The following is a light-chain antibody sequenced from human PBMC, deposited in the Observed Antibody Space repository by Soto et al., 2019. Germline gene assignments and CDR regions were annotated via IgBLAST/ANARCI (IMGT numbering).Light chain of an antibody. CDR2: GAS. V-gene: IGKV3-20*01. CDR1: QSVSSSY. J-gene: IGKJ1*01. Sequence: EIVLTQSPGTLSLSPGERDTLSCRASQSVSSSYLAWYQRKPGQAPRLLIYGASSRATGIPDRFSGSGSGTDFTLTISRLEPEDFAVYYCQQYGSSPTFGQGTKVEIK. CDR3: QQYGSSPT.